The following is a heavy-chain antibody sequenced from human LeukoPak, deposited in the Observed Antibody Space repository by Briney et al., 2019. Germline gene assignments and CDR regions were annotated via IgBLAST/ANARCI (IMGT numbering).Heavy chain of an antibody. D-gene: IGHD3-22*01. CDR1: GGSSSSSSYF. CDR2: TSYSGST. Sequence: SETLSLTCTVSGGSSSSSSYFWAWIRQPPGKGLEWIGSTSYSGSTYYNPSLKSRVTISVDTSKNQFSLKSSSVTAADTAVYYCARSFGDRSGYFPQPLSFDPWGQGTLVAVSS. V-gene: IGHV4-39*07. J-gene: IGHJ5*02. CDR3: ARSFGDRSGYFPQPLSFDP.